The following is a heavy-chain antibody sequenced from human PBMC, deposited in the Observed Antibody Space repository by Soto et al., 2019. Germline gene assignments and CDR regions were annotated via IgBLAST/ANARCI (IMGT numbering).Heavy chain of an antibody. Sequence: SGTLSLTCAVYGGSFSGYYWSWIRQPPGKGLEWIGEINHSGVTNYKPSLKRRVTISVDTPKNQFSLQLKSVTAADTALYYCARFSGSYYYAMDVWGQGSTVTV. CDR1: GGSFSGYY. V-gene: IGHV4-34*01. CDR3: ARFSGSYYYAMDV. CDR2: INHSGVT. D-gene: IGHD6-19*01. J-gene: IGHJ6*02.